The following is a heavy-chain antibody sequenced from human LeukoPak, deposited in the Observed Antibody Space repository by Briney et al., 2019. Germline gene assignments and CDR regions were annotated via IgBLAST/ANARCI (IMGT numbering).Heavy chain of an antibody. V-gene: IGHV3-23*01. Sequence: PGGSLRLSCAASGFTFSSYAMSWVRQAPGKGLEWVSDINGSGASTYYADSVKGRFTISRDNSKNTLYLQMNRLRAEDTAVYYCARAWIEVPDAFDIWGQGTMVTVSS. CDR3: ARAWIEVPDAFDI. J-gene: IGHJ3*02. CDR2: INGSGAST. D-gene: IGHD2-2*03. CDR1: GFTFSSYA.